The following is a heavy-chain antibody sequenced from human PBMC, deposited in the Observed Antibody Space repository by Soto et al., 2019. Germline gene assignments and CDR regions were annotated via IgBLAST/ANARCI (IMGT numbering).Heavy chain of an antibody. CDR2: MSAYNGNT. J-gene: IGHJ4*02. Sequence: QVQLVPSGAEVKKPGASVKFSCKASGYTFGSFVIRWVRQAPGQGLEWMGWMSAYNGNTNYARKVQDRVTMTRDTSTSTAYMELRSLSSDDTAVYYCASGNGPARNHWGQGTLVTVSS. CDR1: GYTFGSFV. V-gene: IGHV1-18*01. CDR3: ASGNGPARNH. D-gene: IGHD6-6*01.